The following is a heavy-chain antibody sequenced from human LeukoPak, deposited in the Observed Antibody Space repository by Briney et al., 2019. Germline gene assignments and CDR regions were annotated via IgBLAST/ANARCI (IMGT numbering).Heavy chain of an antibody. Sequence: VASVNVSCKASGYTFTSYGISWVRQAPGQGLEWMGWISANDGNTDYPQKLQGRVTMTTDTSTSTAYMELRSLRSDDTAVYYCARESHVTREDYWGQGTLVTVSS. CDR2: ISANDGNT. CDR1: GYTFTSYG. D-gene: IGHD3-10*01. CDR3: ARESHVTREDY. J-gene: IGHJ4*02. V-gene: IGHV1-18*01.